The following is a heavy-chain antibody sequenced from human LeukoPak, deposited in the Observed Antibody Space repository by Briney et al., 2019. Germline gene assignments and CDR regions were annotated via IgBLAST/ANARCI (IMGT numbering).Heavy chain of an antibody. CDR1: RFTFSSYG. D-gene: IGHD2-15*01. V-gene: IGHV3-30*03. CDR2: ISYDGSNK. Sequence: PGGPLRLSCAASRFTFSSYGMHWVRQAPGKGLEWVAVISYDGSNKYYADSVKGRFTISRDNSKNTLYLQMNSLRAEDTAVYYCTIRGPGYCSGGSCYRGDYWGQGTLVTVSS. CDR3: TIRGPGYCSGGSCYRGDY. J-gene: IGHJ4*02.